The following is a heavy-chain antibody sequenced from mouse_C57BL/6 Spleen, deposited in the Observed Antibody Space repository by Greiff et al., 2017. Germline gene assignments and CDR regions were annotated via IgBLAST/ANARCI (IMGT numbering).Heavy chain of an antibody. D-gene: IGHD2-5*01. Sequence: VQLQQSGPELVKPGASVKIPCKASGYTFTDYNMDWVKQSHGKSLEWIGDINPNNGGTIYNQKFKGKATLTVAKSSSTAYMELRSLTSEDTAVYYCARGGAYYSNYLDYAMDYWGQGTSVTGSS. CDR2: INPNNGGT. CDR3: ARGGAYYSNYLDYAMDY. J-gene: IGHJ4*01. CDR1: GYTFTDYN. V-gene: IGHV1-18*01.